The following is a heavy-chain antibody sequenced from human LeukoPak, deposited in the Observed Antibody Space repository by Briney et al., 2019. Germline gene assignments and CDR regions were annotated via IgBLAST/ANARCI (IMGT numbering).Heavy chain of an antibody. D-gene: IGHD3-16*01. Sequence: GGSLRLSCAASGFPFSAYWVHWVRQAPGKGLVWVSRINTDGTYTSYADSVKGRFTISRDNAQNTLFLQMTSLRVEDTTVYYCAKDMTGPDDSWGPGTLVTVSS. J-gene: IGHJ4*02. V-gene: IGHV3-74*01. CDR1: GFPFSAYW. CDR2: INTDGTYT. CDR3: AKDMTGPDDS.